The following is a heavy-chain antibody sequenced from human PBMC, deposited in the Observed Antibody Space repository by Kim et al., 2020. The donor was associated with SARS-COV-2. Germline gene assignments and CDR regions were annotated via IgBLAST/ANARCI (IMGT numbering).Heavy chain of an antibody. Sequence: GGSLRLSCAASGFTFSSYGMHWVRQAPGKGLEWVAVIWYDGSNKYYADSVKGRFTISRDNSKNTLYLQMNSLRAEDTAVYYCARDGRRWKTTEYYFDYWGQGTLVTVSS. J-gene: IGHJ4*02. CDR3: ARDGRRWKTTEYYFDY. D-gene: IGHD4-4*01. CDR1: GFTFSSYG. CDR2: IWYDGSNK. V-gene: IGHV3-33*08.